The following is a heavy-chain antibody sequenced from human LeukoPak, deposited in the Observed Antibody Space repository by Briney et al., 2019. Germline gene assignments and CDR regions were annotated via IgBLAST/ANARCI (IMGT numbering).Heavy chain of an antibody. CDR3: VRSSTDSSPWNSYFDY. J-gene: IGHJ4*02. D-gene: IGHD1-7*01. CDR1: GLTFTKDG. Sequence: PGGSLRLSCGASGLTFTKDGMHRIRQTPGKGLEWVALIWSDGSRQYYLDSVKGRFTISRDNSKNTVWLQMDSLRVVGTAVYYCVRSSTDSSPWNSYFDYWGQGTLVTVSS. CDR2: IWSDGSRQ. V-gene: IGHV3-33*03.